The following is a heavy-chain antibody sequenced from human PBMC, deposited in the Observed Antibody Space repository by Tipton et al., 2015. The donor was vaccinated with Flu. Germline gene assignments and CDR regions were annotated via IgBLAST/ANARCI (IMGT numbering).Heavy chain of an antibody. D-gene: IGHD2-15*01. CDR3: ARVMGCSGGSCYLEWGQYWFSA. Sequence: GLVKPSETLSLTCTVSGYSISIGYYWGWIRQPPGKGLEWIASVYYSGRTHNNPSLKSRVSMSVDAPRNQFSLKLTSMTAADTAMYYCARVMGCSGGSCYLEWGQYWFSAWCPATLESVSA. J-gene: IGHJ5*01. V-gene: IGHV4-38-2*02. CDR2: VYYSGRT. CDR1: GYSISIGYY.